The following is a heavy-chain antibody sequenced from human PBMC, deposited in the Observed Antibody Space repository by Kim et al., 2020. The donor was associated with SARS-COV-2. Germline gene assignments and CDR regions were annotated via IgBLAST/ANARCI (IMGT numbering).Heavy chain of an antibody. D-gene: IGHD6-13*01. CDR3: ARSASRYGGVVD. CDR2: INPNDGTA. Sequence: ASVKVSCKASGYTFTTYFIHWVRQAPGQGREYMGIINPNDGTASSAQKFQGRLTMTRDTSTSTAYMELSSLRSEDTAVYFCARSASRYGGVVDWGQGTLV. V-gene: IGHV1-46*01. J-gene: IGHJ4*02. CDR1: GYTFTTYF.